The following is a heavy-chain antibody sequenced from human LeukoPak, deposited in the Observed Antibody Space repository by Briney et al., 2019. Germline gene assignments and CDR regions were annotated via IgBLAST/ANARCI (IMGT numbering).Heavy chain of an antibody. CDR3: ARCLRYSSSWYIWFDP. Sequence: ASVKVSCKASGYTFTSYDINWGRQATGQGLEWMGWMNPNSGNTGYAQKFQGRVTMTRNTSISTAYMELSSLRYEDTAVYYCARCLRYSSSWYIWFDPWGQGTLVTVSS. D-gene: IGHD6-13*01. J-gene: IGHJ5*02. CDR2: MNPNSGNT. V-gene: IGHV1-8*01. CDR1: GYTFTSYD.